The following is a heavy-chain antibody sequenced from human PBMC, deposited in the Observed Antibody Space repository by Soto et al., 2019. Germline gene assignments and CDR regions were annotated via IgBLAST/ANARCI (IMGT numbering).Heavy chain of an antibody. J-gene: IGHJ4*02. CDR1: GFTFSSYA. Sequence: GGSLRLSCSASGFTFSSYAMHWVRQAPGKGLEYVSAISSNGGSTYYADSVKGRFNNSRDNSKNTQYLQMSNQRDEDTAVYYCVKEPQSTMIVVESTGYFAYCGQGTLVTVSS. V-gene: IGHV3-64D*08. CDR2: ISSNGGST. CDR3: VKEPQSTMIVVESTGYFAY. D-gene: IGHD3-22*01.